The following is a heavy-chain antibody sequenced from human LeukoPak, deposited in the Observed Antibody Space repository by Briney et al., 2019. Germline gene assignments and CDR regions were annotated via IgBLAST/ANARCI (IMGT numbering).Heavy chain of an antibody. CDR3: ARGSAIVVVVAATLSAEYFQH. Sequence: ASVKVSCKASGYTFTGYYMHWVRQAPGQGLEWMGWINPNSGGTNYAQKFQGWVTMTRDTSISTAYMELSRLRSDDTAVYYCARGSAIVVVVAATLSAEYFQHWGQGTLVTVSS. J-gene: IGHJ1*01. V-gene: IGHV1-2*04. D-gene: IGHD2-15*01. CDR2: INPNSGGT. CDR1: GYTFTGYY.